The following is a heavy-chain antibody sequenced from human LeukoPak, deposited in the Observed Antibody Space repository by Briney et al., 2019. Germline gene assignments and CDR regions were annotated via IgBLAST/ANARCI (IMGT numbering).Heavy chain of an antibody. CDR2: IGTAGDT. V-gene: IGHV3-13*01. CDR3: ARALFSYGFGELLYGMDV. Sequence: GGSLRLACAASGFTFSSYDMHWVRQATGKGLEWVSAIGTAGDTYYPGSVKGRFTISRENAKNSLYPQMNSLRAEDTAVYYCARALFSYGFGELLYGMDVWGQGTTVTVSS. CDR1: GFTFSSYD. D-gene: IGHD3-10*01. J-gene: IGHJ6*02.